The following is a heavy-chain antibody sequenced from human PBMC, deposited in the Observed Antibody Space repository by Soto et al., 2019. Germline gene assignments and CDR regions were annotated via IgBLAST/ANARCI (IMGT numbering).Heavy chain of an antibody. V-gene: IGHV3-30-3*01. Sequence: QVQLVESGGGVVQPGRSLRLSCAASGFTFSSYAMHWVRQAPGKGLAWVAVISYDGSNKYYADSVKGRFTISRDNSKNTLYLQVNSLRAEDTSVYYCARGVWDFWGQGTLVAVSS. J-gene: IGHJ4*02. CDR3: ARGVWDF. CDR2: ISYDGSNK. CDR1: GFTFSSYA.